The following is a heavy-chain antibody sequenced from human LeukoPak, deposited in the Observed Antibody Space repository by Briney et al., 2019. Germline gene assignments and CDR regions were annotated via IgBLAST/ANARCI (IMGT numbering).Heavy chain of an antibody. D-gene: IGHD3-3*01. CDR2: IYYSGSI. J-gene: IGHJ5*02. CDR1: GGSISSYY. CDR3: ARYDFCSPRWFDP. V-gene: IGHV4-59*08. Sequence: SETLSLTCTVSGGSISSYYWSWIRQPPGKGLEWIAYIYYSGSINYNPSLKSRVTVSVDTSKNQVSLKVSSVTAADTAVYYCARYDFCSPRWFDPWGQGTLVTVSS.